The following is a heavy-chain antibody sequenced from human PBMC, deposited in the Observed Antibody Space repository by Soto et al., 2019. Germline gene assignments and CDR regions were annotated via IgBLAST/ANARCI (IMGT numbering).Heavy chain of an antibody. J-gene: IGHJ4*02. CDR2: MQPSTGRT. CDR3: ARGVSAGVDY. D-gene: IGHD1-26*01. CDR1: GYSFTSLD. Sequence: ASVKVSCKASGYSFTSLDINWVRQTAGQGLEWMGWMQPSTGRTSYAQKFQGRVTMTRDTSINTAYMELTTLTSDDTAFYYCARGVSAGVDYWGQGTLVTVS. V-gene: IGHV1-8*01.